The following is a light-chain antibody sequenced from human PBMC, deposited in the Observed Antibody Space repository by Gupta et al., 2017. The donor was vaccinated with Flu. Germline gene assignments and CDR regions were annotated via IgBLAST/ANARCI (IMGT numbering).Light chain of an antibody. V-gene: IGKV1-27*01. CDR2: AAS. CDR3: QKFNGAPLT. Sequence: GDRITITCRASQDIRDSLAWYLHKPGKGPSLLIYAASTLHSGVPSRFRGSGSGTEFTLTISSLQPEDVATYYCQKFNGAPLTFGGGTKVEI. CDR1: QDIRDS. J-gene: IGKJ4*01.